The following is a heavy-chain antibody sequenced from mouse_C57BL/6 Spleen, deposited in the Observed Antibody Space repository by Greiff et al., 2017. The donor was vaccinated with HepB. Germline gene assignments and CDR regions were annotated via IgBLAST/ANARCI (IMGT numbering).Heavy chain of an antibody. J-gene: IGHJ2*01. CDR1: GYTFTSYT. V-gene: IGHV1-4*01. Sequence: VQLQQSGAELVRPGASVKMSCKASGYTFTSYTMHWVKQRPGQGLEWIGYINPSIGDTKYNQKFKDKATLTADKSSTTAYMNLSSLTSEDSAVYYCARKVSTTVVAHFDYWGQGTTVTVSS. CDR2: INPSIGDT. CDR3: ARKVSTTVVAHFDY. D-gene: IGHD1-1*01.